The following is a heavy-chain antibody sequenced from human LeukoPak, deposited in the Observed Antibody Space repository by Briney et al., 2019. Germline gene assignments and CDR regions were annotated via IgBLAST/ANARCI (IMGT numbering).Heavy chain of an antibody. CDR3: ARSLSLYSYGYYFDY. CDR2: ISYDGSNK. D-gene: IGHD5-18*01. CDR1: GFTFSSYA. Sequence: GRSLRLSCAASGFTFSSYAMHWVRQAPGKGLEWVAVISYDGSNKYYADSVKGRLTISRDNSKNTLYLQMNSLRAEDTAVYYCARSLSLYSYGYYFDYWGQGTLVTVSS. J-gene: IGHJ4*02. V-gene: IGHV3-30*04.